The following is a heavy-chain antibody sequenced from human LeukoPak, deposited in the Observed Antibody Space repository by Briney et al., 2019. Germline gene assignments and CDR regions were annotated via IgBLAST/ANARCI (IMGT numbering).Heavy chain of an antibody. V-gene: IGHV1-69*13. J-gene: IGHJ3*02. CDR2: IIPIFCTA. CDR3: ARGKWPDAFDI. D-gene: IGHD5-12*01. Sequence: ASVKVSCKASGGTFSSYAISWVRQAPGQGLEWMGGIIPIFCTANYAQKFQGRVTITADESTSTAYMELSSLRSEDTAVYYCARGKWPDAFDIWGQGTMVTVSS. CDR1: GGTFSSYA.